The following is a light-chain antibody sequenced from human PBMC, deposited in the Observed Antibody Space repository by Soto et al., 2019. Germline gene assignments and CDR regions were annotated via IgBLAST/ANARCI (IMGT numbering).Light chain of an antibody. J-gene: IGKJ1*01. V-gene: IGKV1-5*01. CDR1: QSISSW. Sequence: DIQISQSPSTLSASVGDRVTITCRASQSISSWLAWYQQKPGKAPKLLIYDASSLESGVPSRFSGSGSGTEFTLTISSLQPDDFATYYCQPYISHSTFGQGTKVDIK. CDR3: QPYISHST. CDR2: DAS.